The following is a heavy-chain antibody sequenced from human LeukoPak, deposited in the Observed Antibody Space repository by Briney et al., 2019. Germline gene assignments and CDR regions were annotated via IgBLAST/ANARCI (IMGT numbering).Heavy chain of an antibody. CDR1: GGSISSSSYY. CDR3: ARGALGYYDSSGYYRDY. CDR2: IYTSGST. V-gene: IGHV4-61*02. D-gene: IGHD3-22*01. Sequence: PSETLSLTCTVSGGSISSSSYYWGWIRQPAGKGLEWIGRIYTSGSTNYNPSLKSRVTISVDTSKNQFSLKLSSVTAADTAVYYCARGALGYYDSSGYYRDYWGQGTLVTVSS. J-gene: IGHJ4*02.